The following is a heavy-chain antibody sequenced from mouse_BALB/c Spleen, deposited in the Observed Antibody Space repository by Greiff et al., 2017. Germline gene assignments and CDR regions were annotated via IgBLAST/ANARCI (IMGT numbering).Heavy chain of an antibody. CDR1: GYAFSSYW. CDR3: ARAREDYGYDYAMDG. CDR2: IYPGDGDT. Sequence: QVQLQQSGAELVRPGSSVKISCKASGYAFSSYWMNWVKQRPGQGLEWIGQIYPGDGDTNYNGKFKGKATLTADKSSSTAYMQLSSLTSEDSAVYFGARAREDYGYDYAMDGWGEGGAVTVSS. V-gene: IGHV1-80*01. D-gene: IGHD1-2*01. J-gene: IGHJ4*01.